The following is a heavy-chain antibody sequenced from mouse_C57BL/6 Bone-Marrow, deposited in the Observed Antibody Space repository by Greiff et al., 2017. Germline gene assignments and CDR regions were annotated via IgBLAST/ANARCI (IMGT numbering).Heavy chain of an antibody. D-gene: IGHD1-1*01. CDR1: GFTFSSYA. CDR2: ISDGGSYT. CDR3: AREGITTVVAPYAMDY. Sequence: EVMLVESGGGLVKPGGSLKLSCAASGFTFSSYAMSWVRQTPEKRLEWVATISDGGSYTYYPDNVKGRFTISRDNAKNNLYLQMSHLKSEDTAMYYCAREGITTVVAPYAMDYWGQGTSVTVSS. J-gene: IGHJ4*01. V-gene: IGHV5-4*01.